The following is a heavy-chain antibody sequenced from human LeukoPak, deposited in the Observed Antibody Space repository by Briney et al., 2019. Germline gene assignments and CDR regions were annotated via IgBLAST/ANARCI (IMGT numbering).Heavy chain of an antibody. CDR1: GLTFSRYE. J-gene: IGHJ5*02. Sequence: PGGSLTPSCAPSGLTFSRYEMKWVRQAAGKGVEWVSYISTSGSTIYYEDSVKGRFTISRDKAKESLYLQRNSLRAEDTAVYCCARDGVEGGWFDPWGQGTLVTVSS. CDR3: ARDGVEGGWFDP. CDR2: ISTSGSTI. V-gene: IGHV3-48*03. D-gene: IGHD3-16*01.